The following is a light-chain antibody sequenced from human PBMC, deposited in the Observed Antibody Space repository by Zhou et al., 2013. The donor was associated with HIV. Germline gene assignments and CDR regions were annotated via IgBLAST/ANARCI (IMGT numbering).Light chain of an antibody. CDR2: DES. CDR1: QSIGTTF. CDR3: QQYASSIAYT. V-gene: IGKV3-20*01. Sequence: EIVLTQSPGTLSLSPGERATLSCRASQSIGTTFLAWYQQKGGQAPRLLIYDESNRATGIPARFSGSGSGTDFTLTIDRLEPEDLALYYCQQYASSIAYTFGQGTKLEV. J-gene: IGKJ2*01.